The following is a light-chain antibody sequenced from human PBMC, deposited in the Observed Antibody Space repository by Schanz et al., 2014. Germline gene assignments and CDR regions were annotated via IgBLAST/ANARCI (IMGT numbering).Light chain of an antibody. V-gene: IGKV3-20*01. Sequence: EIVLTQSPGTLSLSPGERATLSCRASQSVSSSYLAWYQQKPGQAPRLLIYGASSRATGIPDRFSGSGSGTDFTLTISRLEPEDFAVYYCQQYDDSPWTFGQGTKVEL. CDR1: QSVSSSY. CDR3: QQYDDSPWT. J-gene: IGKJ1*01. CDR2: GAS.